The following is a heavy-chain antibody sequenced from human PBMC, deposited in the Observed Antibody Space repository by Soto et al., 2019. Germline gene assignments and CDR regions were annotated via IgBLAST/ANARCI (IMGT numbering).Heavy chain of an antibody. D-gene: IGHD6-13*01. J-gene: IGHJ4*02. Sequence: EVQLVESGGGLVQPGGSLRLSCAASGFTFSSYWMSWVRQAPGKGLEWVAIIKQGGSEQYYVDSVKGRFTISRDNAKNSLYLQMDTLRAEDTAVYYCARGSHYSSDYFDYWGQGTLVTVSS. CDR2: IKQGGSEQ. V-gene: IGHV3-7*03. CDR3: ARGSHYSSDYFDY. CDR1: GFTFSSYW.